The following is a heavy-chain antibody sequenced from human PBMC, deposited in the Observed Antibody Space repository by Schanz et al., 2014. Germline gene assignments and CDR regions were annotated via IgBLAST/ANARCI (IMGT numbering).Heavy chain of an antibody. Sequence: QAQLMESGGGVVQPGRSLRLSCAASGFAFSVYGMHWVRQAPGKGPEWVAVIWSDGSTKYYADSVKGRFTISRDNAKNTLYLQMNSLRAEDTAVYYCARDSRPNYDFLTAYYSIDYWGQGTLVTVAS. V-gene: IGHV3-33*01. J-gene: IGHJ4*02. CDR3: ARDSRPNYDFLTAYYSIDY. CDR2: IWSDGSTK. D-gene: IGHD3-9*01. CDR1: GFAFSVYG.